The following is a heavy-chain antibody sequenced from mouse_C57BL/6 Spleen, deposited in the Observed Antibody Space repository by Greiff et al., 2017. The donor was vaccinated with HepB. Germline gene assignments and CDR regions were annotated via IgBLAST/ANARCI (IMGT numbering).Heavy chain of an antibody. CDR1: GYTFTDYY. J-gene: IGHJ4*01. V-gene: IGHV1-26*01. CDR2: INPNNGGT. CDR3: ARSHYYAMDY. Sequence: EVQLQQSGPELVKPGASVKISCKASGYTFTDYYMNWVKQSHGKSLEWIGYINPNNGGTSYNQKFKGKATLTVDKSSSTAYMELRSLTSEDSAVYYCARSHYYAMDYWGQGTSVTVSS.